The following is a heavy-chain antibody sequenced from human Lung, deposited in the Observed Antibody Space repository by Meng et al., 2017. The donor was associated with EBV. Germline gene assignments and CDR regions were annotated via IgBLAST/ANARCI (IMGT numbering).Heavy chain of an antibody. V-gene: IGHV3-21*02. Sequence: VQLEEHGGGLAESGQALRLSCAASGFIFSDYNMNWLRQAPGKGLEWVSSISSGNSYIYYADSVKGRFSISRDNAKNSLSLQMNSLRAEDTGVYYCARLTGTGWFDPWGQGTLVTVSS. CDR2: ISSGNSYI. CDR3: ARLTGTGWFDP. CDR1: GFIFSDYN. D-gene: IGHD1-7*01. J-gene: IGHJ5*02.